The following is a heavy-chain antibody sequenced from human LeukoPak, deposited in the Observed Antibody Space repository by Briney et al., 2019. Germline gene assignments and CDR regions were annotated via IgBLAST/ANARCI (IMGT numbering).Heavy chain of an antibody. CDR2: IRGSGGST. Sequence: GGSLRLSCAASGFTFSSYAMSWVRQAPGKGLEWVSAIRGSGGSTYYADSVKGRFTISRDNSKNTLYLQMNSLRAEDTAVYYCAKLGYCSSTSCFRNVEYFQHWGQGTLVTVSS. CDR1: GFTFSSYA. J-gene: IGHJ1*01. D-gene: IGHD2-2*01. CDR3: AKLGYCSSTSCFRNVEYFQH. V-gene: IGHV3-23*01.